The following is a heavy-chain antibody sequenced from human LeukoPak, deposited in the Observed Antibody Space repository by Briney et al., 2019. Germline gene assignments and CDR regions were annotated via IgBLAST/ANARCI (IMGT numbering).Heavy chain of an antibody. CDR1: GFTFSSYS. V-gene: IGHV3-21*01. J-gene: IGHJ4*02. D-gene: IGHD3-3*01. Sequence: KPGGPLRLSCAPSGFTFSSYSMNWVPQAPGKGLEWVSSISSSSSYIYYADSVKGRFTISRDNAKNSLYLQMNSLRAEDTAVYYCASFEWLHDLGYWDQGTLVTVSS. CDR2: ISSSSSYI. CDR3: ASFEWLHDLGY.